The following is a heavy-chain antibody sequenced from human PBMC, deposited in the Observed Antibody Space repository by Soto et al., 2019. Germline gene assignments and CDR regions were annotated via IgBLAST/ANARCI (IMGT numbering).Heavy chain of an antibody. V-gene: IGHV5-10-1*01. D-gene: IGHD6-13*01. Sequence: PGESLKISCQGSGYSFTSYWISWVRQMPGKGLEWMGRIDPSDSYTNYSPSFQGHVTISADKSISTAYLQWSSLKASDTAMYYCAMTSIAAAGTYYYYGMDVWGQGTTVTVSS. J-gene: IGHJ6*02. CDR2: IDPSDSYT. CDR3: AMTSIAAAGTYYYYGMDV. CDR1: GYSFTSYW.